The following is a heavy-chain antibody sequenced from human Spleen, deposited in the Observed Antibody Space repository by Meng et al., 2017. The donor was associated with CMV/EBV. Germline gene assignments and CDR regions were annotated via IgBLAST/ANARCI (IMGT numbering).Heavy chain of an antibody. CDR2: IYHSGST. D-gene: IGHD2-21*02. Sequence: PRDAGPGLVQPWGTLSLRCPVSGRSISISNGWSWVRQPPGQGLEWIGEIYHSGSTNYNPSLKSRVTISVDKSKNQFSLKLSSVTAADTAVYYCARVVTALWGYYFDYWGQGTLVTVSS. CDR1: GRSISISNG. J-gene: IGHJ4*02. CDR3: ARVVTALWGYYFDY. V-gene: IGHV4-4*02.